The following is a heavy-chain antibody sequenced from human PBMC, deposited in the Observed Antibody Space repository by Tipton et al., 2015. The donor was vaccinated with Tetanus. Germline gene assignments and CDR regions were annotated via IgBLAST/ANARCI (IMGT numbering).Heavy chain of an antibody. J-gene: IGHJ2*01. CDR2: ISSSGGRT. V-gene: IGHV3-23*01. D-gene: IGHD4-17*01. Sequence: SLRLSCAASGFTFSSYAMSWVRQAPGKGPEWVAAISSSGGRTYYADSVKGRFTISRDNSKSTLHLQMNSLRADDTAVYYCARGYVPADDYGDYHGRYFDLWGRGTLVTVSS. CDR1: GFTFSSYA. CDR3: ARGYVPADDYGDYHGRYFDL.